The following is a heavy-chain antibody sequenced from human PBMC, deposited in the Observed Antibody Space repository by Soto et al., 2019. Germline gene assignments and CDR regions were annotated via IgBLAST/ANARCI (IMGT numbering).Heavy chain of an antibody. CDR1: GFTYTNYA. CDR2: ISTSGGNR. D-gene: IGHD6-6*01. Sequence: EVRLLESGGGLVQPGGSLRLSCAASGFTYTNYAMTWVRQTPGKGLEWVSTISTSGGNRYYADSVKGRFTISRDNSENTVYLQMNSLRVDDTALYYCAKERAARGIDYWGQGTLVTVSS. V-gene: IGHV3-23*01. J-gene: IGHJ4*02. CDR3: AKERAARGIDY.